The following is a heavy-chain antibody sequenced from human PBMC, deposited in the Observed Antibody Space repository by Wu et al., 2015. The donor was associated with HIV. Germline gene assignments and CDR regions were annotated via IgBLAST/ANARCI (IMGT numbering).Heavy chain of an antibody. D-gene: IGHD5-12*01. CDR3: ARDRSYSGYDWAQAPYYFDY. CDR1: GYTFTGYY. CDR2: INPNSGGSGGT. J-gene: IGHJ4*02. V-gene: IGHV1-2*02. Sequence: QVQLVQSGAEVKKPGASVKVSCKASGYTFTGYYMHWVRQAPGQGLEWMGWINPNSGGSGGTNYAQKFQGRVTMTRDTSISTAYMELSRLRSDDTAVYYCARDRSYSGYDWAQAPYYFDYWGQGTLVTVSS.